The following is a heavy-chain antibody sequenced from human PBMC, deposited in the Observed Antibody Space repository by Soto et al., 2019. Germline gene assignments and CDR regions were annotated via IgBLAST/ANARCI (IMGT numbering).Heavy chain of an antibody. V-gene: IGHV3-30-3*01. J-gene: IGHJ4*02. D-gene: IGHD2-2*02. CDR2: ISYDGSNK. CDR3: AREDRDIVVVPAAILPDY. Sequence: QVQLVESGGGVVQPGRSLRLSCAASGFTFSSYAMHWVRQAPGKGLERVAVISYDGSNKYYADSVKGRFTISRDNSKNTLYLQMNSLRAEDTAVYYCAREDRDIVVVPAAILPDYWGQGTLVTVSS. CDR1: GFTFSSYA.